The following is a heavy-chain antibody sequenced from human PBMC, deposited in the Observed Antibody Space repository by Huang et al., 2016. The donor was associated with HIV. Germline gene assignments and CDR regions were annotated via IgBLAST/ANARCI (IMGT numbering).Heavy chain of an antibody. D-gene: IGHD6-19*01. V-gene: IGHV4-59*01. J-gene: IGHJ6*02. CDR2: VHDSGST. CDR1: GGSINNGF. CDR3: ARVTGSGPLFYYYAMDV. Sequence: QVQLQESGPGLVKPSETLSLTCTVSGGSINNGFGTWIRQPPGKGLEWIGYVHDSGSTTDTPSLKSRVTISVDTSKNQFSLKLTSVTAADTAIYFCARVTGSGPLFYYYAMDVWGQGTTVTVSS.